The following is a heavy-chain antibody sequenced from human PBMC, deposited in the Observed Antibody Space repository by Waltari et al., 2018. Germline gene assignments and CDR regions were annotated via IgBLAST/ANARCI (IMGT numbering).Heavy chain of an antibody. V-gene: IGHV3-48*03. CDR1: GFTFSSYE. D-gene: IGHD1-26*01. J-gene: IGHJ6*02. CDR3: ARDSLDSGNYYVYHFYGLDV. CDR2: ISSSGNTI. Sequence: EVQLVESGGGLVQPGGSLRLSCAVSGFTFSSYEMNWVRPAPGKGLEWVSYISSSGNTIYYADSVKGRFTISRDNAKKLLYLQMNSLRAEDTAVYYCARDSLDSGNYYVYHFYGLDVWGQGTTVTVS.